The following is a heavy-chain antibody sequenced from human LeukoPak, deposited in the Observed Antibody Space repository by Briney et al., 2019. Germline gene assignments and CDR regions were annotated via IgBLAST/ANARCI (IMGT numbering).Heavy chain of an antibody. V-gene: IGHV3-23*01. CDR3: AKGSVHSGSCYYYMDV. CDR2: IFPSSDEI. CDR1: GFTFSDFP. D-gene: IGHD5-12*01. J-gene: IGHJ6*03. Sequence: GGSLRLSCAASGFTFSDFPMIWVRQAPGKGLEWVSSIFPSSDEIHYADSVKGRFTISRDNSKNTLYLQMNSLRTEDTAVYYCAKGSVHSGSCYYYMDVWGKGTTVTVSS.